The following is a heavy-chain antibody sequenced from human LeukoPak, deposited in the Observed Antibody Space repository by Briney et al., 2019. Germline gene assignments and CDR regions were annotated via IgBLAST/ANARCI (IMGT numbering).Heavy chain of an antibody. CDR2: ISYDGSNK. CDR1: GCTFSTYA. Sequence: GGSLRLSCAASGCTFSTYAMHWVRQAPGKGLEGVAVISYDGSNKYYADSVKGRFTISRDNSKNTLYLQMNSLRAEDTAVYYCARDPWVIGGSRYFDYWGQGTLVTVSS. CDR3: ARDPWVIGGSRYFDY. D-gene: IGHD3-22*01. J-gene: IGHJ4*02. V-gene: IGHV3-30-3*01.